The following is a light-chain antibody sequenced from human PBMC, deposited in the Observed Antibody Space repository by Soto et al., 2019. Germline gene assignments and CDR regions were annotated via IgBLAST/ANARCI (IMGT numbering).Light chain of an antibody. Sequence: EIVLTQSPVTLSLSPGERATLSCRASQSINSYLTWFQQKAGQAPRLLIFDASDRATGIPARFSGSGSGTDFTLTISSLEPEDFAVYYCQQRSNWSITFGQGTRLEIK. CDR1: QSINSY. V-gene: IGKV3-11*01. CDR2: DAS. J-gene: IGKJ5*01. CDR3: QQRSNWSIT.